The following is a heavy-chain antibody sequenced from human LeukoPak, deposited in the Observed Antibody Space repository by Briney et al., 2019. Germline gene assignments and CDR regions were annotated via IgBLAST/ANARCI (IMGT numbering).Heavy chain of an antibody. CDR3: ARDSCSSGNIAYDAFDI. CDR2: ISYDGSNK. V-gene: IGHV3-30-3*01. CDR1: GFTFSSYA. Sequence: GGSLRLSCAASGFTFSSYAMHWVRQAPGKGLEWVAVISYDGSNKYYADSVKGRFTISRDNSKNTLYLQMNSLRAEDTAVYYCARDSCSSGNIAYDAFDIWGQGTMVTVSS. D-gene: IGHD2-2*01. J-gene: IGHJ3*02.